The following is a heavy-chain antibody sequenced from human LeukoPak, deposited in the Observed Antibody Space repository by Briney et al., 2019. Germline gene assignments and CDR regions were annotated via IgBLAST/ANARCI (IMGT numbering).Heavy chain of an antibody. D-gene: IGHD3-22*01. CDR1: GFTISSYA. CDR3: ARGGYYDSSGYYPFNY. J-gene: IGHJ4*02. Sequence: GGSLRLSCAASGFTISSYAMHWVRQAPGKGLEWVAVISYDGSNKYNADSVKGRFTISRDNAKNTLYLQMNSLTAEDTAVYYCARGGYYDSSGYYPFNYWGQVTLVTVSS. CDR2: ISYDGSNK. V-gene: IGHV3-30-3*01.